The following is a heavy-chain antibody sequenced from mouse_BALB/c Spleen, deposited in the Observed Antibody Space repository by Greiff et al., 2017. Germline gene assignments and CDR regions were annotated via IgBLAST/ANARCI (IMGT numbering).Heavy chain of an antibody. CDR1: GFSLTDYG. Sequence: VKVVESGPGLVAPSQSLSITCTVSGFSLTDYGVSWIRQPPGKGLEWLGVIWGGGSTYYNSALKSRLSISKDNSKSQVFLKMNSLQTDDTAMYYCAKHESRYDEGYYAMDYWGQGTSVTVSS. J-gene: IGHJ4*01. V-gene: IGHV2-6-5*01. CDR2: IWGGGST. D-gene: IGHD2-14*01. CDR3: AKHESRYDEGYYAMDY.